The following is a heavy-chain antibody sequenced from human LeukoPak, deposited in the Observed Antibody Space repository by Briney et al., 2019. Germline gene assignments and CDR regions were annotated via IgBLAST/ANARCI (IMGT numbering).Heavy chain of an antibody. CDR2: ISWNSGSI. J-gene: IGHJ4*02. CDR3: ARDRYYGGNSDFDY. Sequence: GGSLRLSCAASGFTFDDYAMHWVRQAPGKGLEWVSGISWNSGSIGYADSVKGRFTISRDNAKNSLYLQMNSLRAEDTAVYYCARDRYYGGNSDFDYWGQGTLVTVSS. D-gene: IGHD4-23*01. V-gene: IGHV3-9*01. CDR1: GFTFDDYA.